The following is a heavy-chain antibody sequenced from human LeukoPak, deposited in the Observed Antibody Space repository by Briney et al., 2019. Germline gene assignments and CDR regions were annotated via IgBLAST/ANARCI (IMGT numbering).Heavy chain of an antibody. CDR2: IYYSGST. Sequence: SETLSLTCTVSGGSISSYYWSWIRQPPGKGLEWIGYIYYSGSTNYNSSLRSRVTISVDTSKNQFSLKLRSVTAADTAVYYCARVTGYMIEDYFDYWGQGTLVTVSS. CDR3: ARVTGYMIEDYFDY. CDR1: GGSISSYY. J-gene: IGHJ4*02. V-gene: IGHV4-59*01. D-gene: IGHD3-22*01.